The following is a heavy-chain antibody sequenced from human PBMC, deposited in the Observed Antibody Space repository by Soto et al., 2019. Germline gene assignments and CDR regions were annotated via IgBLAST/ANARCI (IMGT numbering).Heavy chain of an antibody. J-gene: IGHJ4*02. CDR1: GGSISSSSYY. D-gene: IGHD3-22*01. CDR3: ARDSSDGYYFDY. Sequence: PSETLSLTCTVSGGSISSSSYYWSWIRQPPGKGLEWIGYIYHSGSTYYSPSLKSRVTISVDGSKNQFSLKLNSVTTADTAVYYCARDSSDGYYFDYWGQGTLVTVSS. V-gene: IGHV4-30-2*01. CDR2: IYHSGST.